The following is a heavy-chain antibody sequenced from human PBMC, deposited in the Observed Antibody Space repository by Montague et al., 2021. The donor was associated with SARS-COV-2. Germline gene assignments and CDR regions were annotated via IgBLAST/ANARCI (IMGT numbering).Heavy chain of an antibody. J-gene: IGHJ5*02. CDR2: VYYRGST. Sequence: SETLSLTCTVSGDSINSTSHYWAWIRQPPGKGLEWIGSVYYRGSTNYSPSFKSRSKVSIATSKSQFFLRVNSVTAADTATYYCARHRDYYGGSYRPFDPWGQGTLVTVSS. V-gene: IGHV4-39*01. CDR3: ARHRDYYGGSYRPFDP. D-gene: IGHD3-16*02. CDR1: GDSINSTSHY.